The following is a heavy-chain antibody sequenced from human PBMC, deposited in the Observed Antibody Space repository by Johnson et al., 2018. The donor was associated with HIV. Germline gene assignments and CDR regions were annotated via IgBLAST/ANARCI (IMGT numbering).Heavy chain of an antibody. CDR3: TTKTTVVTLGFDI. V-gene: IGHV3-66*01. CDR2: IYSGGST. Sequence: EVQLVESGGGLVQTGGSLRLSCAASGFTVSTNSLIWVRQAPGKGLEWVSVIYSGGSTYYADSVKGRFTISRDDSKNTLYLQMNSLKTEDTAVYYCTTKTTVVTLGFDIWGQGTMVTVSS. D-gene: IGHD4-23*01. J-gene: IGHJ3*02. CDR1: GFTVSTNS.